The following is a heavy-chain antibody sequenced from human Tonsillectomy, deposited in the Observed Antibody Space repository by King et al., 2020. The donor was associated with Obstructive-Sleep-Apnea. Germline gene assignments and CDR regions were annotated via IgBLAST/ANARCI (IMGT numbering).Heavy chain of an antibody. Sequence: QLVQSVGGLVQPGGSLRLSCAASGITFSSYRMNWVRQAPGKGLEWVSYNSIRTSTIYYADSVQGRFTISRDNAKNSLYLQRNSLRAEDTAVYYCATGGPDAFDFWGRGTMVTVSS. D-gene: IGHD3-16*01. CDR3: ATGGPDAFDF. V-gene: IGHV3-48*04. J-gene: IGHJ3*01. CDR2: NSIRTSTI. CDR1: GITFSSYR.